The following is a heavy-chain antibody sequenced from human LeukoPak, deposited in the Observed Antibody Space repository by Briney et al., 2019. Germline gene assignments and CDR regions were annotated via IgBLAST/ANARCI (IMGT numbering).Heavy chain of an antibody. V-gene: IGHV4-59*01. CDR3: ATVAVIRGVTYFDY. J-gene: IGHJ4*02. CDR1: GGSIRTYY. CDR2: IYYSGST. D-gene: IGHD3-10*01. Sequence: PSETLSLTCTVSGGSIRTYYWSWIRQPSGKGLEWIGYIYYSGSTDYNPSLESRVTISVDTSKNQFSLKLRSVTAADTAVYYCATVAVIRGVTYFDYWGQGTLVTVSS.